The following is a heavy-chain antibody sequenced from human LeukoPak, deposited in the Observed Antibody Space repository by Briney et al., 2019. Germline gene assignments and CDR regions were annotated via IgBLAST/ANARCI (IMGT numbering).Heavy chain of an antibody. CDR3: ARHPRVVGSATRQYYFDY. Sequence: GGSLTLSCAASGFTFSSYEMNWVRQAPGKGLEWVSYISSSGSTIYYADSVKGRFTISRDNAKNSLYLQMNSLRAEDTAVYYCARHPRVVGSATRQYYFDYWGQGTLVTVSS. CDR2: ISSSGSTI. V-gene: IGHV3-48*03. J-gene: IGHJ4*02. D-gene: IGHD2-2*01. CDR1: GFTFSSYE.